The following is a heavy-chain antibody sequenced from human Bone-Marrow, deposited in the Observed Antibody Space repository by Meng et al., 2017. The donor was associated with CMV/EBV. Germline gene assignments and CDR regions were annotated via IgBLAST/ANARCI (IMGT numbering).Heavy chain of an antibody. CDR3: ARSPEGHAAAGKKGRWFDP. Sequence: ASVKVSCKASGYTFTSYDINWVRQATGQGLEWMGWMNPNSGNTGYAQKFQGRVTITRNTSISTAYMELSSLRSEDTAVYYCARSPEGHAAAGKKGRWFDPWGQGTLVTVPS. CDR2: MNPNSGNT. CDR1: GYTFTSYD. V-gene: IGHV1-8*03. J-gene: IGHJ5*02. D-gene: IGHD6-13*01.